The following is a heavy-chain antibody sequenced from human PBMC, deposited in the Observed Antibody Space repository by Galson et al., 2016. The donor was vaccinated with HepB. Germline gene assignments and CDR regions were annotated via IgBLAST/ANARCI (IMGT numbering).Heavy chain of an antibody. Sequence: SLRLSCAASGFTFSNYWMHWVRQAPGKGLEWVSRINSGGSSTSYADSVRGRFTISRDNAKNTLYLQMNSLRTEDTALYYCAREGSSTGPYDAFDIWGQGTMVSVSS. CDR2: INSGGSST. V-gene: IGHV3-74*01. D-gene: IGHD6-19*01. J-gene: IGHJ3*02. CDR1: GFTFSNYW. CDR3: AREGSSTGPYDAFDI.